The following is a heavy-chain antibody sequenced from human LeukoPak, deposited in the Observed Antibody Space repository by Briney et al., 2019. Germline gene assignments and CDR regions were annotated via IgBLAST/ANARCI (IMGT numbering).Heavy chain of an antibody. CDR1: GFTFSSYS. V-gene: IGHV3-21*01. CDR3: AREHLGGGGAFDI. Sequence: GGSLRLSCAASGFTFSSYSMNWVRQAPGKGLEWVSSISSSSSYIYYADSVKGRFTISRDNAKNSLYLQMNSLRAEDTAVYYCAREHLGGGGAFDIWGQGTMVTVSS. J-gene: IGHJ3*02. D-gene: IGHD3-16*01. CDR2: ISSSSSYI.